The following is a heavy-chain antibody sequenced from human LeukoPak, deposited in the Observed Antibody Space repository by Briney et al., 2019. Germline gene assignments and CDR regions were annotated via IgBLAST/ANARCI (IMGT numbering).Heavy chain of an antibody. D-gene: IGHD3-10*02. Sequence: GGSLRLSCATSGFTFDNYGMSWVRQVPGKGLEWVSSINANGGSTAYADSVRGRFTISRDNAKNSLYPQMNSLRAEDTAVYYCAELGITMIGGVWGKGTTVTISS. CDR2: INANGGST. CDR1: GFTFDNYG. V-gene: IGHV3-20*04. J-gene: IGHJ6*04. CDR3: AELGITMIGGV.